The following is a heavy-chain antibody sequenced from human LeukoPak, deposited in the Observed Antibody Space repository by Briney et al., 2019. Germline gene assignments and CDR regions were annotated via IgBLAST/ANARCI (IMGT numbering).Heavy chain of an antibody. CDR1: GFSLSSSGVG. D-gene: IGHD5-18*01. CDR2: IYWDDDK. Sequence: ESGPTLVKPTQTLTLTCTFSGFSLSSSGVGVGWIRQPPGKALEWLALIYWDDDKRYSPSLKTRLTITKDTSKNQVVLTMTNMDPVDTGTYYCAHSRHTARVENWGRGTLVTVSS. V-gene: IGHV2-5*02. J-gene: IGHJ4*02. CDR3: AHSRHTARVEN.